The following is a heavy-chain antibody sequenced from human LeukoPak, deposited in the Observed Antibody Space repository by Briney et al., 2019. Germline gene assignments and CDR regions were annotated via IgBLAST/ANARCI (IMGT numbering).Heavy chain of an antibody. CDR1: GYIFTNYY. CDR3: ARDLGSLVVPAATPDY. J-gene: IGHJ4*02. V-gene: IGHV1-2*02. Sequence: ASVKVSCKASGYIFTNYYMHWVRQAPGQGLEWMGWINPNSGGTNYAQKFQGRVTMTRDTSISTAYVELSRLRSDDTAVYYCARDLGSLVVPAATPDYWGQGTLVTVSS. CDR2: INPNSGGT. D-gene: IGHD2-2*01.